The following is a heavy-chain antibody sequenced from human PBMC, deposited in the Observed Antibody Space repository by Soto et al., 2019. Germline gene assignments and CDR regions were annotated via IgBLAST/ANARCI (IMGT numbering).Heavy chain of an antibody. D-gene: IGHD3-10*01. V-gene: IGHV3-30-3*01. Sequence: PGGSLRLSCAASGFTFSSYAMHWVRQAPGKGLEWVAVISYDGSNKYYADSVKGRFTVSRDNSKNTLYLQMNSLRAEDTAVYYCAKDRVVRGVRRAPLDYWGQGTLVTVSS. CDR1: GFTFSSYA. J-gene: IGHJ4*02. CDR3: AKDRVVRGVRRAPLDY. CDR2: ISYDGSNK.